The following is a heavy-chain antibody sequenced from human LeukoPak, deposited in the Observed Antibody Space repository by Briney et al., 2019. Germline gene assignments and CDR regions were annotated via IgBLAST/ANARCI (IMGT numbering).Heavy chain of an antibody. CDR1: GGSISSYY. Sequence: PSETLSLTCTVSGGSISSYYWSWIRQPPGKGLEWIGYIYYSGSTNYNPSLKSRVTISVDTSKNRFSLKLSSVTAADTAVYYCARVYYDFWSGYSRENWFDPWGQGTLVTVSS. V-gene: IGHV4-59*01. D-gene: IGHD3-3*01. CDR3: ARVYYDFWSGYSRENWFDP. J-gene: IGHJ5*02. CDR2: IYYSGST.